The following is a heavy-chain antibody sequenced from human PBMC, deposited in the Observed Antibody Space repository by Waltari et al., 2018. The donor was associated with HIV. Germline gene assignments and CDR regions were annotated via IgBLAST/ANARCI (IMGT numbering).Heavy chain of an antibody. CDR3: ATDFSGMVRAYSYYSLDV. Sequence: QVQLVQSGAEVKKPGASVKVSCKVSGYTLTALSMHWVRQAPGKGLEWMGNFDPEDDETIYAQKFQGRITMTEDTSSDTAYMELSSLTSGDTAVYYCATDFSGMVRAYSYYSLDVWGQGTTVTVSS. V-gene: IGHV1-24*01. CDR2: FDPEDDET. D-gene: IGHD3-10*01. J-gene: IGHJ6*02. CDR1: GYTLTALS.